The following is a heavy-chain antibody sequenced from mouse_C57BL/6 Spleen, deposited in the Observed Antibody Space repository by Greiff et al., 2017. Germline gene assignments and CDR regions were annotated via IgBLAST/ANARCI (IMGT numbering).Heavy chain of an antibody. CDR1: GYTFTDYN. CDR3: ATPDGNYDWFAY. CDR2: INPNNGGT. Sequence: EVHLVESGPELVKPGASVKIPCKASGYTFTDYNMDWVKQSHGKSLEWIGDINPNNGGTIYNQKFKGKDTLTVDKSSSTAYMELRSLTSEDTAVYYCATPDGNYDWFAYWGQGTLVTVSA. D-gene: IGHD2-1*01. V-gene: IGHV1-18*01. J-gene: IGHJ3*01.